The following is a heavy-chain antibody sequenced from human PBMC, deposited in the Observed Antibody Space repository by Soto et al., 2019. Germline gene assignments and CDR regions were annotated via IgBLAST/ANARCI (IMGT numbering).Heavy chain of an antibody. CDR3: ARGQGSSWDEFDY. CDR1: GGSFSGYY. V-gene: IGHV4-34*01. CDR2: INHSGST. J-gene: IGHJ4*02. D-gene: IGHD6-13*01. Sequence: KASETLSLTCAVYGGSFSGYYWSWIRQPPGKGLEWIGEINHSGSTNYNPSLKSRVTISVDTSKNQFSLKLSSVTAADTAVYYCARGQGSSWDEFDYWGQGTLVTVSS.